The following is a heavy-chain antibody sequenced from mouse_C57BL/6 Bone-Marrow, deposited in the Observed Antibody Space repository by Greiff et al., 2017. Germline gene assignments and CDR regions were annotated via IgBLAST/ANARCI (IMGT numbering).Heavy chain of an antibody. Sequence: QVQLQQSGAELVRPGTSVTVSCKASGYAFTNYLIEWVKQRPGQGLEWIGVINPGSGGTNYNEKFKGTATLTADKSSSTAYMQLSSLTSEDSAVYFCARWGGSSSRYFDVWGTGTTVTVSS. J-gene: IGHJ1*03. CDR2: INPGSGGT. D-gene: IGHD1-1*01. CDR3: ARWGGSSSRYFDV. CDR1: GYAFTNYL. V-gene: IGHV1-54*01.